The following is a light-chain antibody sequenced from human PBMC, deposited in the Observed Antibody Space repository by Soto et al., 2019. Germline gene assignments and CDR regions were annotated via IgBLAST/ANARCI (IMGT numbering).Light chain of an antibody. J-gene: IGLJ1*01. CDR2: ENN. CDR1: SSNIGAGYE. CDR3: QSYDSSLSGYV. Sequence: QSVLTQPPSVSEAPGQRVTISCTGSSSNIGAGYEAHWYQQLPGTAPKLLIYENNNRPSGVPDRFSGSKSGTSASLAITGLHAEDDAEYYCQSYDSSLSGYVFGTGTKLTVL. V-gene: IGLV1-40*01.